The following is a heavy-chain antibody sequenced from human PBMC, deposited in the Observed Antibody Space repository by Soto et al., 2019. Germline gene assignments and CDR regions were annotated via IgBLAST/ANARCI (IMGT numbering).Heavy chain of an antibody. CDR2: IYYSGST. Sequence: SDTLSLTCTVSGGSISSYYWSWIRQPPGKGLEWIGYIYYSGSTNYNPSLKSRVTISVDTSKNQFSLKLSSVTAADTAVYYCAGTNSYGQTYDYWGQGTLVTVSS. D-gene: IGHD2-8*01. CDR1: GGSISSYY. CDR3: AGTNSYGQTYDY. V-gene: IGHV4-59*01. J-gene: IGHJ4*02.